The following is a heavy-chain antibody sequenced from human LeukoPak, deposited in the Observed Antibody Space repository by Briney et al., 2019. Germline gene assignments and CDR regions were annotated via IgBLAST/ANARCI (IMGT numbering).Heavy chain of an antibody. CDR1: GGSVTTYH. V-gene: IGHV4-59*02. J-gene: IGHJ4*02. CDR3: ARYPGASGDSYYFDY. D-gene: IGHD4-17*01. CDR2: IYNSGST. Sequence: SETLSLTCTVSGGSVTTYHWSWIRRPPGKGLEWLGYIYNSGSTTYNPSRNSRVAISLDTSKIEFSLKLRSVTAADTAVYYCARYPGASGDSYYFDYWGQGTRVTVSS.